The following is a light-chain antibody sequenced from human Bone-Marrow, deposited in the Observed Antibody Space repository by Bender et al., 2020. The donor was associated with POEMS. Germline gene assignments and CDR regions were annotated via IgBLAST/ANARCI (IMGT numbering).Light chain of an antibody. CDR2: DVS. CDR3: SSYTTSTLWV. J-gene: IGLJ3*02. V-gene: IGLV2-14*03. CDR1: SSDVGGYNY. Sequence: QSVLTQPASVSGSPGQSITISCTGTSSDVGGYNYVSWYQHHPGNAPKLMIYDVSNRPSGVSNRFSGSKSGNTASLTISGLQAEDEADYYCSSYTTSTLWVFGGGTKLTV.